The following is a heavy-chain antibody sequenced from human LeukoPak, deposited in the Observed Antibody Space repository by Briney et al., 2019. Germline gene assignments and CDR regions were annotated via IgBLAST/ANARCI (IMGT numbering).Heavy chain of an antibody. V-gene: IGHV3-48*03. CDR3: ASSTRTRLQPDY. D-gene: IGHD4-11*01. J-gene: IGHJ4*02. CDR2: ISSSGSTI. Sequence: GGSLRLSCAASGFIFSSYEMNWVRQAPGKGLEWVSYISSSGSTIYYADSVKGRFTISRDNAKNSLYLQMNSLRAEDTAVYYCASSTRTRLQPDYWGQGTLVTVSS. CDR1: GFIFSSYE.